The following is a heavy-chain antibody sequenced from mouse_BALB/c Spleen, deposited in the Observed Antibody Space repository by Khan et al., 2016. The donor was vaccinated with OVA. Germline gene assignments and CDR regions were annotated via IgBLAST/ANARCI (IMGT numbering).Heavy chain of an antibody. D-gene: IGHD1-2*01. CDR3: ARTAMIKY. CDR2: ISYSGST. J-gene: IGHJ2*01. V-gene: IGHV3-2*02. Sequence: EVQLKESGPGLVKPSQSLSLTCTVTGYSITSGYGWNWIRQFPGNKLEWMGYISYSGSTNNNPYLKSRISIPRDTSNNQFFLQLNSVTTEDTATYRCARTAMIKYWGQGTTLTVSS. CDR1: GYSITSGYG.